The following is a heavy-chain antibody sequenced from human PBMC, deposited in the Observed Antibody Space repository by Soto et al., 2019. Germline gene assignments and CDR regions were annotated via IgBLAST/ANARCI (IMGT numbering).Heavy chain of an antibody. Sequence: QVQLVESGGGVVQPGGSLRLSCAASGFTFGRHGMHWVRQATGKGLEWVAVIGSDGRRDSYADSVKGRFTISRDNGQNTLYWQMNSLRAEDTAVYYCARDDDYGDNGLDYWGQGTLVTVSS. D-gene: IGHD4-17*01. V-gene: IGHV3-33*01. J-gene: IGHJ4*02. CDR2: IGSDGRRD. CDR1: GFTFGRHG. CDR3: ARDDDYGDNGLDY.